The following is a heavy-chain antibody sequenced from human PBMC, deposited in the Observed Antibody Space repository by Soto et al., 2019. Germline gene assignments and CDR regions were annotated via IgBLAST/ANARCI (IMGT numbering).Heavy chain of an antibody. V-gene: IGHV5-51*01. CDR3: ERTGVADAFEI. CDR2: IYPRDSDT. Sequence: PXAALKISCKGCGFSFTSYWIGWVRQMPGKGLECMAIIYPRDSDTRYNPSFQGQVTISVDKSISTAYLQWSSLKTSDTAMYYCERTGVADAFEIWGQGTMVTGSS. CDR1: GFSFTSYW. J-gene: IGHJ3*02. D-gene: IGHD3-3*01.